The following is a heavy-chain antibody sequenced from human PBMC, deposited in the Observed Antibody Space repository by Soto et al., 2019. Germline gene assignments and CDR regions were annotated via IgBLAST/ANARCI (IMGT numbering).Heavy chain of an antibody. D-gene: IGHD1-20*01. V-gene: IGHV3-74*01. CDR3: ARGIPGHYGFDV. CDR1: GFIFSNYW. CDR2: IKGDGINT. J-gene: IGHJ3*01. Sequence: EVQLVESGGGLVQPGGSLRLSCAASGFIFSNYWIHWVRQAPGKGLVWVSRIKGDGINTNYADSVKGRFTISRDNAGNTVYLQMTSLTPEDTAVYYCARGIPGHYGFDVWCQGTMVTVSS.